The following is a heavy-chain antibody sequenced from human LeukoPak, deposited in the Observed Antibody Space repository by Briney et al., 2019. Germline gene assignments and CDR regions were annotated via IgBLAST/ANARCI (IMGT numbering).Heavy chain of an antibody. D-gene: IGHD1-7*01. V-gene: IGHV1-2*02. J-gene: IGHJ4*02. Sequence: GASVKVSCKACGCTFTGYYMHWVRQAPGQGLEWMGWINPNTGGTNYAQKFQGRVTMTRDTSISTAYMELSGLRSDDAAVYYCATGTGTNFHYFDYWGQGTLVTVSS. CDR3: ATGTGTNFHYFDY. CDR2: INPNTGGT. CDR1: GCTFTGYY.